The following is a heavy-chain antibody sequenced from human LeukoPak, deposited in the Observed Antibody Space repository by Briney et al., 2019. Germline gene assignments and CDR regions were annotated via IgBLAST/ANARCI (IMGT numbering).Heavy chain of an antibody. J-gene: IGHJ4*02. D-gene: IGHD3-16*01. Sequence: GGSLRLSCAASGFTFSRYGMHWVRQAPGKGLEWVAVISYDGTNKFYADSVKGRFTLSRDNSKNTLYLEMNSLRADDTAVYYCAKDQMIRWGSPIDDYWSQGTLVTVSS. CDR2: ISYDGTNK. CDR3: AKDQMIRWGSPIDDY. V-gene: IGHV3-30*18. CDR1: GFTFSRYG.